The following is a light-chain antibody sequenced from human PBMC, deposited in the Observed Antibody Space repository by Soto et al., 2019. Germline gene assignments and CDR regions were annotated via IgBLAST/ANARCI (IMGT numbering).Light chain of an antibody. CDR2: LNSDGSH. V-gene: IGLV4-69*01. CDR3: QTWGTGPHVV. CDR1: SGHSSYA. Sequence: QSVLTQSPSASAYLGDSVKLTCTLSSGHSSYAIAWHQQQPEKGPRYLMKLNSDGSHSKGDGIPDRFSGSSSGAERYLTISSLQSEDEADYYCQTWGTGPHVVFGGGTKLTVL. J-gene: IGLJ2*01.